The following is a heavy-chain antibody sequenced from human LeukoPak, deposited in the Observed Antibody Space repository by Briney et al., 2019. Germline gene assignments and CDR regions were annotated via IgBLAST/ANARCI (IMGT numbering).Heavy chain of an antibody. V-gene: IGHV4-59*01. D-gene: IGHD5-18*01. J-gene: IGHJ5*02. Sequence: SETLSLTCSVAGGSIRTYYWNWIRQTPGKGLEWIGHISYGNTDYNPSLKSRVTISVATYKNQFSLKLKSVTAADTAVYYCARDKAHSYGRYFDPWGQGALVIVSS. CDR2: ISYGNT. CDR1: GGSIRTYY. CDR3: ARDKAHSYGRYFDP.